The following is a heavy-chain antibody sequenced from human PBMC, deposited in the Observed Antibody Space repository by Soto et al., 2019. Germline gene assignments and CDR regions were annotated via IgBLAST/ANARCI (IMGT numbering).Heavy chain of an antibody. Sequence: SVKVSCKASGGTFSSYAISRVRQAPGQGLEWMGGIIPIFGTANYAQKFQGRVTITADKSTSTAYMELSSLRSEDTAVYYCATDKTDYSSSWYPPDWFDPWGQGTLVTVSS. D-gene: IGHD6-13*01. CDR3: ATDKTDYSSSWYPPDWFDP. CDR2: IIPIFGTA. CDR1: GGTFSSYA. V-gene: IGHV1-69*06. J-gene: IGHJ5*02.